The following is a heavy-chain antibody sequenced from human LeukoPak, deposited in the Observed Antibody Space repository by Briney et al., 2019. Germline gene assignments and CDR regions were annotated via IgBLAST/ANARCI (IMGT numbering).Heavy chain of an antibody. V-gene: IGHV4-30-4*08. Sequence: SETLSLTCTVSGGSISSGGYYWSWIRQHPGKGLEWIGYIYYSGTTSFNPSLKSRVTISIDTSKNQFSLKLSSVTAADTAVYFCASGSTLIGYGMDVWGQGTTLTVSS. J-gene: IGHJ6*02. CDR2: IYYSGTT. D-gene: IGHD6-25*01. CDR3: ASGSTLIGYGMDV. CDR1: GGSISSGGYY.